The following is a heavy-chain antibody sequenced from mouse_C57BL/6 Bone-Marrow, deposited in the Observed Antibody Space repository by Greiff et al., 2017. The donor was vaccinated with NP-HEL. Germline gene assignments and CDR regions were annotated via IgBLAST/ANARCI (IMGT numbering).Heavy chain of an antibody. CDR3: ARSGGTYDY. V-gene: IGHV1-19*01. J-gene: IGHJ2*01. D-gene: IGHD3-1*01. CDR2: INPYNGGT. Sequence: VQLQQSGPVLVKPGASVKMSCKASGYTFTDYYMNWVKQSHGKSLEWIGVINPYNGGTSYNQKFKGKATLTVDKSSSTAYMELNSLTSEDSAVYYCARSGGTYDYWGQGTTLTVSS. CDR1: GYTFTDYY.